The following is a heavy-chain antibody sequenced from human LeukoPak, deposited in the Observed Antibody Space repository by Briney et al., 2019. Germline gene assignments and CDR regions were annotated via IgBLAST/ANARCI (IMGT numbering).Heavy chain of an antibody. V-gene: IGHV3-15*01. CDR2: IKSKTDGGTT. CDR1: GFTFSNAW. D-gene: IGHD3-22*01. Sequence: PGGSLRLSCAASGFTFSNAWMSWVRQAPGKGLEWVGRIKSKTDGGTTDYAAPVKGRFTISRDDSKNTLYLQMNSLKTEDTAVYYCTIGDYDSSGQIDYWGQGTLVTVSS. J-gene: IGHJ4*02. CDR3: TIGDYDSSGQIDY.